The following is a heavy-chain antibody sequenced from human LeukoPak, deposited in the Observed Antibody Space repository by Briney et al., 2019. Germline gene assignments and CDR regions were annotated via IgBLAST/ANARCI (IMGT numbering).Heavy chain of an antibody. CDR2: INPSGGST. J-gene: IGHJ4*02. V-gene: IGHV1-46*01. CDR1: GYTFTSYY. Sequence: GASVKVSCKASGYTFTSYYMHWVRQAPGQGLEWMGIINPSGGSTNYAQNLQGRVTMTTDTSTSTAYMELRSLRSDDTAVYYCARVDISAGYFYWGQGTLVTVSS. CDR3: ARVDISAGYFY. D-gene: IGHD3-9*01.